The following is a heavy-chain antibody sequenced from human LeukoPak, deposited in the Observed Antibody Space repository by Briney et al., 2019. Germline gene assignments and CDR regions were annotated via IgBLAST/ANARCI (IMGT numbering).Heavy chain of an antibody. V-gene: IGHV3-23*01. CDR1: GFSFIDYA. J-gene: IGHJ4*02. D-gene: IGHD4-17*01. CDR3: ANAIYGDYRFDY. Sequence: GGSLRLSCAASGFSFIDYAMNWVRQAPGKGLEWVSAISGSGGSTYYADSVKGRFTISRDNSKNTLYLQMNSLRAEDTAVYYCANAIYGDYRFDYWGQGTLVTVSS. CDR2: ISGSGGST.